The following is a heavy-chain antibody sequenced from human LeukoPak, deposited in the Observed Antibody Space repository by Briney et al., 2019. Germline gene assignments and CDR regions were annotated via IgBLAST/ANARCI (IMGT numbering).Heavy chain of an antibody. Sequence: GGSLTLSCTASGFTFSSYWMTWVRQTPEKGLEWVANIRQDGGKKDYVASVKGRFTISRDNAKNSLYLQMNSLRAEDTAVYYCARYYYASAFDYRGQGTLVTVSS. CDR2: IRQDGGKK. J-gene: IGHJ4*02. CDR1: GFTFSSYW. CDR3: ARYYYASAFDY. V-gene: IGHV3-7*01. D-gene: IGHD3-10*01.